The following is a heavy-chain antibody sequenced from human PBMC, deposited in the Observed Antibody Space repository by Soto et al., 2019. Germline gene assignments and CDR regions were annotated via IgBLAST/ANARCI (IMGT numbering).Heavy chain of an antibody. V-gene: IGHV1-69*02. CDR1: GGTFSSYT. CDR2: IIPILGIA. J-gene: IGHJ4*02. CDR3: AAQYCYGSGSYYYPFDY. Sequence: SVKVSCKASGGTFSSYTISWVRQAPGQGLEWMGRIIPILGIANYAQKFQGRVTITADKSTSTAYMELSSLRSEDTAVYYCAAQYCYGSGSYYYPFDYWGQGTLVTVSS. D-gene: IGHD3-10*01.